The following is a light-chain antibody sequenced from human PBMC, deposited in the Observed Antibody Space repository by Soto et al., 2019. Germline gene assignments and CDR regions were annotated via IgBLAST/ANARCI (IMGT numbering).Light chain of an antibody. CDR1: QDISKY. J-gene: IGKJ4*01. CDR2: DAS. V-gene: IGKV1-33*01. CDR3: QQYDNLPLT. Sequence: DIPMTQSPSSLSASVGDRITITCQASQDISKYLNWYQHKPGKAPKLLIYDASNYETGVPSRFSGSGSGTEFTFTISCLQPEDIATYYCQQYDNLPLTFGGGTKVEIK.